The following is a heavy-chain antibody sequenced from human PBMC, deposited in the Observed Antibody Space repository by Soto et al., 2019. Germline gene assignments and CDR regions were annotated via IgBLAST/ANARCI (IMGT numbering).Heavy chain of an antibody. CDR2: IIPIFGTA. V-gene: IGHV1-69*13. J-gene: IGHJ4*02. CDR3: ASYYYVSGDYRSFDY. CDR1: GGTFSSYA. Sequence: ASVKVSCKASGGTFSSYAISWVRQAPGQGLEWMGGIIPIFGTANYAQKFQGRVTITADESTSTAYMELSSVTAADTAVYYCASYYYVSGDYRSFDYWGQGTLVTVSS. D-gene: IGHD3-10*01.